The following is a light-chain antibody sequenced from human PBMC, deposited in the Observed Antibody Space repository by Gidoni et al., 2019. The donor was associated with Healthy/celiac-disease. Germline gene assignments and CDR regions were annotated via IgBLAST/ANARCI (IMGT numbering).Light chain of an antibody. CDR2: DAS. CDR3: QQSYSTPTWT. J-gene: IGKJ1*01. V-gene: IGKV1-39*01. Sequence: DIQMTQSPSSLSASVGDRVTITCRASQSISSYLNWYQQKPGKAPKLLIYDASSLQSGVPSRFSGSGSGTDFTLTISSLQPEDFATYYCQQSYSTPTWTFXXXTKVEIK. CDR1: QSISSY.